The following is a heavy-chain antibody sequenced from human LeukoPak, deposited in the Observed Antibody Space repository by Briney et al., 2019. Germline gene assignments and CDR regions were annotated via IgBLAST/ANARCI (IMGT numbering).Heavy chain of an antibody. Sequence: GGSLRLSCAASGFTFSSYGMHWVRQAPGKGLEWVAFIRYDGSNKYYADSVKGRFTISRDNSKNTLYLQMNSLRAEDTAVYYCARDLASIAAQEDVWGKGTTVTVSS. CDR2: IRYDGSNK. V-gene: IGHV3-30*02. J-gene: IGHJ6*04. CDR1: GFTFSSYG. D-gene: IGHD6-6*01. CDR3: ARDLASIAAQEDV.